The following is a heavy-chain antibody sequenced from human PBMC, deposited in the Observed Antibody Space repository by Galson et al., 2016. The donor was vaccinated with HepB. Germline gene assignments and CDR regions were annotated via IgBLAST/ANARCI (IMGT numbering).Heavy chain of an antibody. Sequence: CAISGDSVTNYSAAWNWIRHSPSRGLEWLGRTYYRVSWQTDYAPPLQSRIAIIPDTSKNQFSLQLTSVTPEDTAIYYCARDLGASWYFDLWGRGTLVTVSS. D-gene: IGHD4-17*01. CDR2: TYYRVSWQT. V-gene: IGHV6-1*01. CDR3: ARDLGASWYFDL. CDR1: GDSVTNYSAA. J-gene: IGHJ2*01.